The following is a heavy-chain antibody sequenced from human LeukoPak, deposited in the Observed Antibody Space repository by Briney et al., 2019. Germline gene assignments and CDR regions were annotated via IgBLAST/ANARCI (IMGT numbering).Heavy chain of an antibody. CDR3: ARDHKGTFDY. CDR2: ISYDGSNK. V-gene: IGHV3-30*04. CDR1: GFTFSSYA. J-gene: IGHJ4*02. Sequence: PGGSLRLSCAASGFTFSSYAMHWVRQAPGKGLEWVAVISYDGSNKYYADSVKGRFTISRDNSKNTLYLQMNSLRAEDTAVYYCARDHKGTFDYWGQGTLVTVSS.